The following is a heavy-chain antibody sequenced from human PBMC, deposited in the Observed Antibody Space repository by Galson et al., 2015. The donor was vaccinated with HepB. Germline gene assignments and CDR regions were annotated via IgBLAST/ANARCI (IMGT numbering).Heavy chain of an antibody. CDR1: GYTLSELS. J-gene: IGHJ5*02. CDR2: FDPEDGRT. V-gene: IGHV1-24*01. Sequence: SVKVSCKVSGYTLSELSMHWMRQAPGRGLEWMGGFDPEDGRTMYARKFQGRVTVTADTSTDTGYMELNSLRSEDTAIYYCATSYGGSWTGDRCFAVVWIDPWGQGTLVTVAS. CDR3: ATSYGGSWTGDRCFAVVWIDP. D-gene: IGHD3/OR15-3a*01.